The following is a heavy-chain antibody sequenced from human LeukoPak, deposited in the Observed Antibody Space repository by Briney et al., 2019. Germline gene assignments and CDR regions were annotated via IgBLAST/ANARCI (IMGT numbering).Heavy chain of an antibody. CDR3: ARRYCSGCSCYFDTWFDP. D-gene: IGHD2-15*01. V-gene: IGHV4-39*01. J-gene: IGHJ5*02. Sequence: PSETLSLTCTVSGGSISSSRYYWGWIRQPPGKGLEWIGSIYYSGSTYYNPSLKSRVTISVDTSKNPFSLKLTSVTAADTAVYYCARRYCSGCSCYFDTWFDPWGQGTLVTVSS. CDR1: GGSISSSRYY. CDR2: IYYSGST.